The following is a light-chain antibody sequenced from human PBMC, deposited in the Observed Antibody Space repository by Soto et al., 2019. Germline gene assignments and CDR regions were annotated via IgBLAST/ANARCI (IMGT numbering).Light chain of an antibody. CDR1: SSDVGNYKF. Sequence: QSALTQPASVSGSPGQSITISCTGISSDVGNYKFVSWYQQHPGKAPKLMIYEDSRPSGVSNRFSGSRSGNTASLTISGLQAEDEGNYYCCSNAGTRTVFGGGTKLTVL. J-gene: IGLJ3*02. CDR3: CSNAGTRTV. V-gene: IGLV2-23*01. CDR2: EDS.